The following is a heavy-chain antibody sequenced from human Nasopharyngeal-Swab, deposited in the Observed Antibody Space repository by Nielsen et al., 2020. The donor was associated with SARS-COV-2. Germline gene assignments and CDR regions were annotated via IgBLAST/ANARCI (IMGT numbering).Heavy chain of an antibody. J-gene: IGHJ6*02. CDR3: AKDHQLIRNYYYDMDV. V-gene: IGHV3-30*18. D-gene: IGHD2-8*01. CDR2: ISYDGIKK. Sequence: RQRPGKGLEWMAVISYDGIKKYYADSVKGRFTLSRDNSKNTLYLQMNSLRTEDTAVYYCAKDHQLIRNYYYDMDVWGQGTTVTVSS.